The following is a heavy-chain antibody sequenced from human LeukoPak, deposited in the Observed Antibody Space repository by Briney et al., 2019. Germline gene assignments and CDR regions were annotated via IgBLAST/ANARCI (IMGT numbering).Heavy chain of an antibody. Sequence: SGGSLRLSCAASGFTFSSYAMSWVRQAPGKGLEWVSAISGSGGSTYYADSVKGRFTISRDNSKNTLYLQMNSQRAEDTAVYYCAKSLARHTLTAHDAFDIWGQGTMVTVSS. CDR2: ISGSGGST. J-gene: IGHJ3*02. CDR3: AKSLARHTLTAHDAFDI. V-gene: IGHV3-23*01. D-gene: IGHD3-9*01. CDR1: GFTFSSYA.